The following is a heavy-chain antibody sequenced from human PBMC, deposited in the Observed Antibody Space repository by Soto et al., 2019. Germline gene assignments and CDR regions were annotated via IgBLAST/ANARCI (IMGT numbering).Heavy chain of an antibody. Sequence: RASVKVSCKVSGYTFTSYYMHWVRQAPGQGLEWMGIINPSGGSTSYAQKFQGRVTMTRDTSTSTVYMELSSLRSEDTAVYYCARDRTGTPIFDYWGQGTLVTVSS. D-gene: IGHD1-1*01. V-gene: IGHV1-46*01. J-gene: IGHJ4*02. CDR1: GYTFTSYY. CDR3: ARDRTGTPIFDY. CDR2: INPSGGST.